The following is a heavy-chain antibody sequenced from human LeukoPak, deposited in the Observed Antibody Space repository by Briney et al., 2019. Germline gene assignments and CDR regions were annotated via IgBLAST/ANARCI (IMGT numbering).Heavy chain of an antibody. CDR1: GYTFNSHG. D-gene: IGHD3-22*01. J-gene: IGHJ5*02. CDR2: ISAYHGNT. Sequence: GASVKVSCKGSGYTFNSHGITWVRQAPGQGLEWMGWISAYHGNTNYAQKLQGRVTLTTDTSTSTAYMELRSLRSDDTAVYYCARDQYYDSKGSFDPWGQGTLVTVSS. V-gene: IGHV1-18*01. CDR3: ARDQYYDSKGSFDP.